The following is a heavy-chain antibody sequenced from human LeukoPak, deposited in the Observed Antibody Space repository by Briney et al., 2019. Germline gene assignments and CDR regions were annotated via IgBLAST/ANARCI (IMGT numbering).Heavy chain of an antibody. CDR1: GGTCSSYA. J-gene: IGHJ5*02. CDR3: ATLVPAARWFDP. Sequence: SVKVSCKASGGTCSSYATSWVRQAPGQGLEWMGGIIPIFGTANYAQKFQGRVTITADESTSTAYMELSSLRSEDTAVYYCATLVPAARWFDPWGQGTLVTVSS. D-gene: IGHD2-2*01. CDR2: IIPIFGTA. V-gene: IGHV1-69*01.